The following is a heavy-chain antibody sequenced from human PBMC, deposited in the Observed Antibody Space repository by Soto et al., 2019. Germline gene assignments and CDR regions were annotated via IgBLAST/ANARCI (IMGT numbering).Heavy chain of an antibody. D-gene: IGHD3-10*01. CDR3: ARPLSYYGSGSYSGSNGMDV. J-gene: IGHJ6*02. Sequence: PGESLKISCKGSGYSFTSYWISWVRQMPGKGLEWMGRIDPSDSYTNYSPSFQGHVTISADKSISTAYLQWSSLKASDTAMYYCARPLSYYGSGSYSGSNGMDVWGQGTTVTVSS. V-gene: IGHV5-10-1*01. CDR2: IDPSDSYT. CDR1: GYSFTSYW.